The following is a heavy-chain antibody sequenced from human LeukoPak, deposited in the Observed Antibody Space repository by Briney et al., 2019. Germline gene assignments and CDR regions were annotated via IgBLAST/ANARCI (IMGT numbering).Heavy chain of an antibody. V-gene: IGHV1-18*01. CDR1: GYTFTSYG. CDR3: ARPYYYDSSGYYDGWYFDL. CDR2: ISAYNGNT. Sequence: GASVKVSCKASGYTFTSYGISWLLQAPGQGLEWMGWISAYNGNTNYAQKLQGRVTMTTDTSTSTAYMELRSLRSDDTAVYYCARPYYYDSSGYYDGWYFDLWGRGTLVTVSS. D-gene: IGHD3-22*01. J-gene: IGHJ2*01.